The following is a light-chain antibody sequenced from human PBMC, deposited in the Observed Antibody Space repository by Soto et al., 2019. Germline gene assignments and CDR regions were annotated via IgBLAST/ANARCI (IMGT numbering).Light chain of an antibody. CDR1: QSVGSNY. J-gene: IGKJ3*01. Sequence: EIVLTQSPGTLSLSPGERATLYCRASQSVGSNYLAWYQQKPGQAPRVLIYGASSRATGIPDRLSGSGSGADFTLTISRLEPEDFEVYYCQQYTTSPFTFGPGTKVDIK. CDR2: GAS. V-gene: IGKV3-20*01. CDR3: QQYTTSPFT.